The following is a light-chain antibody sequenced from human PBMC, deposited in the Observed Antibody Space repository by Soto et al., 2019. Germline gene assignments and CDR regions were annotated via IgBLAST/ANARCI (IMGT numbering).Light chain of an antibody. CDR3: QQYYYRWT. CDR1: QSVNNY. V-gene: IGKV3-15*01. Sequence: EVVITQSPATLSGSPGERATLSCRASQSVNNYVAWYQQKPGQGPRLLIYGASTRVTDIPARFSGSGSGTEFSLTISSLQSEDFAVYYCQQYYYRWTFGQGTKVEIK. CDR2: GAS. J-gene: IGKJ1*01.